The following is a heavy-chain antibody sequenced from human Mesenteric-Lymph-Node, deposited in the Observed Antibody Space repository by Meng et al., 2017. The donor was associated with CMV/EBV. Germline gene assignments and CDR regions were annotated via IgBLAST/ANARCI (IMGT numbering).Heavy chain of an antibody. J-gene: IGHJ1*01. CDR1: GGTFSSYA. V-gene: IGHV1-2*02. CDR2: TNPNTGGT. CDR3: ARGGYNVYEAVEY. Sequence: ASVKVSCKASGGTFSSYAISWVRQAPGQGLEWMGWTNPNTGGTNYAQKFQGRVTMTRDRPITTAYMELTSLTSDDTAVYYCARGGYNVYEAVEYWGQGTLVTVSS. D-gene: IGHD5/OR15-5a*01.